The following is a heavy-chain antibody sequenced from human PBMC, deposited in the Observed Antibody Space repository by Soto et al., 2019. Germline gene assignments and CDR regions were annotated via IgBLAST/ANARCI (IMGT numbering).Heavy chain of an antibody. CDR1: GYAFTTYG. Sequence: QVHLVQSGAEVKKPGASVKVSCKGSGYAFTTYGITWVRQAPGQGLEWMGWISAHNGNTNYAQKLQGRVTVTRDTSTSAAYMELRSLRSDDTAVYYCARGRYGDYSGQGALVTVAS. V-gene: IGHV1-18*01. CDR3: ARGRYGDY. J-gene: IGHJ4*02. CDR2: ISAHNGNT. D-gene: IGHD1-1*01.